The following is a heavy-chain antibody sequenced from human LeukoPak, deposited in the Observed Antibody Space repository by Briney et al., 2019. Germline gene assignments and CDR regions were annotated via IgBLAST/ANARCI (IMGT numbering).Heavy chain of an antibody. D-gene: IGHD3-10*01. V-gene: IGHV5-51*01. Sequence: GESLKISCKGSGYSFTSYWIGWVRQMPGKGLEWMGIIYPGDSDTRYSPSFQGQVTMSVDKSISTAYLQWNNLKASDTAIYYCARPSYGSADYWGQGTLLTVSS. CDR1: GYSFTSYW. CDR2: IYPGDSDT. CDR3: ARPSYGSADY. J-gene: IGHJ4*02.